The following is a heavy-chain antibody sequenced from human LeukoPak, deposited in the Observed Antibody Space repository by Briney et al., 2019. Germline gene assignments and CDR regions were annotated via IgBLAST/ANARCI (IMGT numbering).Heavy chain of an antibody. CDR2: INPNSGGT. CDR1: GYSFTGFH. CDR3: ARDDLRFLEWLFYYGMDV. Sequence: ASVKVSCKASGYSFTGFHMHWVRQAPGQGLEWMGRINPNSGGTNYAQKFQGRVTMTRDTSISTAYMELSRLRSDDTAVYYCARDDLRFLEWLFYYGMDVWGQGTTVTVSS. D-gene: IGHD3-3*01. J-gene: IGHJ6*02. V-gene: IGHV1-2*06.